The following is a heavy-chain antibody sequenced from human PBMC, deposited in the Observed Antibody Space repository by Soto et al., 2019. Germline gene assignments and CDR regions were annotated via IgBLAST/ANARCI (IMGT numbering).Heavy chain of an antibody. CDR3: AIVAGDHDSGANYMDV. CDR1: GGTLSSYS. D-gene: IGHD2-21*02. CDR2: IITFVGKA. J-gene: IGHJ6*03. V-gene: IGHV1-69*08. Sequence: QVQLIQSGPEVKKPGSSVKVSCKTSGGTLSSYSISWVRQAPGQGLEWVGRIITFVGKANVAQHFQGRVTTTAHRSTATTYMELRRPTSDDTAVYYWAIVAGDHDSGANYMDVCGAGTTVTVSS.